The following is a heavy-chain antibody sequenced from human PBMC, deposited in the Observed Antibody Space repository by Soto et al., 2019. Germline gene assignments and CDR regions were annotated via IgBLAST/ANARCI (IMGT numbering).Heavy chain of an antibody. CDR2: ISYDGSNK. Sequence: QVQLVESGGGVVQPGRSLRLSCAASGFTFSSYAMHWVRQAPGKGLEWVAVISYDGSNKYYADSVKGRFTISRDNSKNTLYLQMNSLRADDTAVYYCARIPMTTVTTSGYWGQGTLVTVSS. CDR1: GFTFSSYA. V-gene: IGHV3-30-3*01. D-gene: IGHD4-17*01. CDR3: ARIPMTTVTTSGY. J-gene: IGHJ4*02.